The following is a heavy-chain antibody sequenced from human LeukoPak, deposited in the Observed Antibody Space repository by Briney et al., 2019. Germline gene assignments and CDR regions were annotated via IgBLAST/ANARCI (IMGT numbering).Heavy chain of an antibody. V-gene: IGHV4-34*01. CDR2: INHSGST. J-gene: IGHJ4*02. CDR3: ARGPGGYSYGYFC. Sequence: PSETLSLTCAVYGGSFSGYYWSWIRQPPGKGLEWIGEINHSGSTNYNPSLKSRVTISVDTSKNQFSLKLSSVTAADTAVYYCARGPGGYSYGYFCWGQGTLVTVSS. CDR1: GGSFSGYY. D-gene: IGHD5-18*01.